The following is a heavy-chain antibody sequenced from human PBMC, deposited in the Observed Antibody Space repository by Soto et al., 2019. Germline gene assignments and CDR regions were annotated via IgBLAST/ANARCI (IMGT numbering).Heavy chain of an antibody. CDR3: AKDNVLVPAVPTLYYYGMDV. D-gene: IGHD2-2*01. V-gene: IGHV3-23*01. CDR1: GFTVSSNY. Sequence: GGSLRLSCAASGFTVSSNYMSWVRQAPGKGLEWVSVISGSGGSTYYADSVKGRFTISRDNSKNTLYLQMNSLRAEDTAVYYCAKDNVLVPAVPTLYYYGMDVWGQGTTVTVSS. J-gene: IGHJ6*02. CDR2: ISGSGGST.